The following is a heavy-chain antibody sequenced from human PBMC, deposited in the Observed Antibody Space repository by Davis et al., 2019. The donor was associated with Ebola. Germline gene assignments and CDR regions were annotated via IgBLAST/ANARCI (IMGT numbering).Heavy chain of an antibody. CDR2: INSDGTDR. J-gene: IGHJ4*02. V-gene: IGHV3-74*01. D-gene: IGHD6-19*01. CDR1: NFKFNDYW. CDR3: RLYSSGWNYYFDY. Sequence: GESLKISCAASNFKFNDYWMHWVRQAPGKGPVWVSRINSDGTDRRYADSVKGRFTISRDNSKNTLYLQMNSLRAEDTAVYYCRLYSSGWNYYFDYWGQGTLVTVSS.